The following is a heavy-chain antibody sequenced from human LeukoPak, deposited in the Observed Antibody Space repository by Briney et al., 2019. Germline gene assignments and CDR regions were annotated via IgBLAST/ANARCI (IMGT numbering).Heavy chain of an antibody. D-gene: IGHD2-2*01. V-gene: IGHV3-7*01. Sequence: PGGSLRLSCAASGFTFSSYWMSWVRQAPGKGLEWVANIKQDGSEKYYVDSVKGRFTISRDNAKNSLYLQMNSLRAEDTAVYYCARVLKRYCSSTSCSLCYYYGMDVWGQGTTVTVSS. CDR2: IKQDGSEK. CDR1: GFTFSSYW. J-gene: IGHJ6*02. CDR3: ARVLKRYCSSTSCSLCYYYGMDV.